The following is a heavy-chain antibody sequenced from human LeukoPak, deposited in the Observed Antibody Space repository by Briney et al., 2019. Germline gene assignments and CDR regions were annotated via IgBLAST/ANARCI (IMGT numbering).Heavy chain of an antibody. CDR1: GFTFSSYS. CDR2: ISSRSSYI. D-gene: IGHD5-18*01. Sequence: GGSLRLSCAASGFTFSSYSMNWVRQAPGKGLEWVSSISSRSSYIYYADSVKGRFTISRDNSKNTLYLQMNSLRAEDTAVYYCAKDDTAMVIFDYWGQGTLVTVSS. J-gene: IGHJ4*02. CDR3: AKDDTAMVIFDY. V-gene: IGHV3-21*04.